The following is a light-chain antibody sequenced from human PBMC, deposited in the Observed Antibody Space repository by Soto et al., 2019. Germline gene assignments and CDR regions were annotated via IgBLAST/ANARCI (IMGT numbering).Light chain of an antibody. J-gene: IGKJ4*01. CDR1: QSVASN. CDR2: GAS. Sequence: EIVMTQSPAILSVSPGEGATLSCRASQSVASNLAWYQQKPGQAPRLLIYGASSRATGIPARFSGSGSGTEFTLTISSLQHEDFAVYYCQQYINWPPLTFGGGTKVEI. CDR3: QQYINWPPLT. V-gene: IGKV3-15*01.